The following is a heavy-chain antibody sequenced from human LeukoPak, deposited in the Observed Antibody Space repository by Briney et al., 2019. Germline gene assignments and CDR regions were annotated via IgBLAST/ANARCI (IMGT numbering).Heavy chain of an antibody. CDR2: IAYTGTI. J-gene: IGHJ4*02. Sequence: GGSLRLSCTASGFSFSSYSMNWVRQAPGKGLEWVAYIAYTGTIHYADSVRGRFAISRDNAKSSLFLQLNSLRAEDTAVYYCARDPHSLDYWGRGTLVTVSS. V-gene: IGHV3-48*01. CDR3: ARDPHSLDY. CDR1: GFSFSSYS.